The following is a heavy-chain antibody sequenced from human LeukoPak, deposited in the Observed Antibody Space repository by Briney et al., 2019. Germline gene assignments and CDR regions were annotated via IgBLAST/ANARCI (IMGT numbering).Heavy chain of an antibody. D-gene: IGHD3-22*01. Sequence: PGRSLRLSCAASGFTFSSYGMHWVRQAPGKGLEWVAVISYDGTNKYYADSVKGRFTISRDKSKNTLYLQMNSLRAEDTAVYYCSKGSETFYYYDSSGYLDYWGQGTLVTVSS. CDR1: GFTFSSYG. J-gene: IGHJ4*02. CDR2: ISYDGTNK. CDR3: SKGSETFYYYDSSGYLDY. V-gene: IGHV3-30*18.